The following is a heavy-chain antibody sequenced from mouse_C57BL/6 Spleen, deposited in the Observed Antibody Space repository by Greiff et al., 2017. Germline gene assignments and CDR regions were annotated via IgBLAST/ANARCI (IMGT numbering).Heavy chain of an antibody. CDR3: ARDGSGYGLDY. J-gene: IGHJ2*01. Sequence: VQLQQSGPGMVKPSQSLSLTCTVTGYSITSGYDWHWIRHFPGNKLEWMGYISYSGSTNYNPSLKSRISITHDTSKNHFFLKLNSVTTEDTATYYCARDGSGYGLDYWGQGTTLTVSS. V-gene: IGHV3-1*01. D-gene: IGHD2-2*01. CDR2: ISYSGST. CDR1: GYSITSGYD.